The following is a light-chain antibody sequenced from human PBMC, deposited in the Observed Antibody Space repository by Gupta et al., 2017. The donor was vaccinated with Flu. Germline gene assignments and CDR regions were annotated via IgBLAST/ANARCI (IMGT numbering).Light chain of an antibody. J-gene: IGKJ4*01. CDR3: HQRIIWPLT. CDR2: DAS. Sequence: IVLTQSPATLSLSPGERSTLSCRASQHVSTYVVWYPHTPGQAPRLLISDASTRGSDIPAKFSGSAAGTEFTLTISVLEPEDFAVYYCHQRIIWPLTFGRGTKVEI. CDR1: QHVSTY. V-gene: IGKV3-11*01.